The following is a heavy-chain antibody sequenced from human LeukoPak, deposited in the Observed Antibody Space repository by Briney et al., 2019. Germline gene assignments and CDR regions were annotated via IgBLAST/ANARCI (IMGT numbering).Heavy chain of an antibody. CDR3: ARGSYSSSNYFDY. CDR1: GFTFSSYS. Sequence: GGSLRLSCAASGFTFSSYSMNWVRQAPGKGLEWVSYISSTGSTIYYAASVRGRFTISRDNAKNSLYLQMNSLRAEDTAVYYCARGSYSSSNYFDYWGQGPLVTVSS. CDR2: ISSTGSTI. V-gene: IGHV3-48*01. D-gene: IGHD6-6*01. J-gene: IGHJ4*02.